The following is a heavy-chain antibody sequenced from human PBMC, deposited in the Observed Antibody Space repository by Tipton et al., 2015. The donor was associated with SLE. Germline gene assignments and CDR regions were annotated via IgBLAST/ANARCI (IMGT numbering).Heavy chain of an antibody. Sequence: TLSLTCAVYGGSFSGYYWNWIRQPPGKGLEWIGEINHSGSTNYNPSLKSRVTISVDTSKNQFSLKLSSVTAADTAVYYCARHDYDDNGYYMRYFDYWGQGTLVTVSS. CDR2: INHSGST. V-gene: IGHV4-34*01. CDR3: ARHDYDDNGYYMRYFDY. D-gene: IGHD3-22*01. CDR1: GGSFSGYY. J-gene: IGHJ4*03.